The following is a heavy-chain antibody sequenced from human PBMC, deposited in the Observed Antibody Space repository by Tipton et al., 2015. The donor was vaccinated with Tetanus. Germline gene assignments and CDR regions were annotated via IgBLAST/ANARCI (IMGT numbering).Heavy chain of an antibody. V-gene: IGHV3-30*18. D-gene: IGHD7-27*01. J-gene: IGHJ3*01. CDR1: GFTFSSHS. CDR3: AKFLAELNWDDAFDV. Sequence: SLRLSCGASGFTFSSHSMTWDRQAPGKGLEWLAVITYDGSHQYYADSVKGRYTISRDISGNTLYLQMNSLGVDDMAVYYCAKFLAELNWDDAFDVWGHGTKVTVSS. CDR2: ITYDGSHQ.